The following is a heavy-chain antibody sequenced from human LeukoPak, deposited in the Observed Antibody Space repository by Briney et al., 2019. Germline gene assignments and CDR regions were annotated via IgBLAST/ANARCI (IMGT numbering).Heavy chain of an antibody. J-gene: IGHJ4*02. V-gene: IGHV4-39*01. CDR1: GGSISNSNYH. Sequence: SETLSLTCTVSGGSISNSNYHWGWIRQPPGKGLEWIGSNYHRENTYYNPTLKRRLTISVHTSKNQFSLKLNSMTAADTAVYYCARLISGSPADYWGQGTLVTVSS. CDR2: NYHRENT. CDR3: ARLISGSPADY. D-gene: IGHD1-26*01.